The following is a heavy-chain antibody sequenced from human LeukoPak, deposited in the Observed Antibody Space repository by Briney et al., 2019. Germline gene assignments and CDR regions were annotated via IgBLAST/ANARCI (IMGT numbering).Heavy chain of an antibody. CDR2: IRYDGSNK. CDR1: GFTFSSYG. V-gene: IGHV3-30*02. CDR3: ATNCSSTSCYLPGAFDI. Sequence: GGSLRLSCAASGFTFSSYGMHWVRQAPGKGLEWVAFIRYDGSNKYYADSVKGRFTISRGNSKNTLYLQMNSLRAEDTAVYYCATNCSSTSCYLPGAFDIWGQGTMVTVSS. J-gene: IGHJ3*02. D-gene: IGHD2-2*01.